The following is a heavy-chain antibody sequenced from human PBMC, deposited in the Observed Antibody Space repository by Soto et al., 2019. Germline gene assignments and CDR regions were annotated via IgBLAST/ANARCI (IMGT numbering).Heavy chain of an antibody. Sequence: QVQLQQWGAGLLKPSEILSLTCAVYGGSFSGYYWSWIRQPPGKGLEWIGEINHSGSTNYNPSLKSRVTMSVDTSKNQFSLKLSSVTAADRAVYYCARERYCSGGSCKGWFDPWGQGTLVTVSS. CDR1: GGSFSGYY. J-gene: IGHJ5*02. D-gene: IGHD2-15*01. V-gene: IGHV4-34*01. CDR2: INHSGST. CDR3: ARERYCSGGSCKGWFDP.